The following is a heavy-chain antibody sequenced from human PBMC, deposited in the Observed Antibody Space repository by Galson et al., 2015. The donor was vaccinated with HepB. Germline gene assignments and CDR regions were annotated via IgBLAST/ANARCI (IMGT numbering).Heavy chain of an antibody. CDR1: GFTFTSYS. J-gene: IGHJ4*02. Sequence: SLRLSCAASGFTFTSYSMSWVRQAPGKGLEWVSSISSTNGYIYYADSVQGRFTTSRDNAKNSLYLQMNSLRADDTAVYYCARDFEYYGPGSHSPFDFWGQGTLVTVSS. D-gene: IGHD3-10*01. CDR2: ISSTNGYI. V-gene: IGHV3-21*01. CDR3: ARDFEYYGPGSHSPFDF.